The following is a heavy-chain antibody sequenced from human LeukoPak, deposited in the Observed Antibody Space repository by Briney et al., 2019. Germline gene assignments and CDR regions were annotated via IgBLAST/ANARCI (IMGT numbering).Heavy chain of an antibody. CDR3: ARNVRLFDS. CDR2: VDHTGNT. CDR1: GDSTSNSIW. J-gene: IGHJ4*02. V-gene: IGHV4-4*02. D-gene: IGHD1-1*01. Sequence: PSGTLSLTCTVSGDSTSNSIWWSWLRQPPGKGLEWIGEVDHTGNTNYRPSLDSRVTLSIDTSKNHFSLTLTSVTAADTAVYYCARNVRLFDSWGQGTRVTVSS.